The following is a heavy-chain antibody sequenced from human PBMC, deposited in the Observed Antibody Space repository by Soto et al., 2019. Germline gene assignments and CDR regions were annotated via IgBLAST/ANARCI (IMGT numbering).Heavy chain of an antibody. CDR1: GGSMSTYY. V-gene: IGHV4-4*07. CDR2: MFSSGST. CDR3: ARGTTDSGKNWFDS. J-gene: IGHJ5*01. D-gene: IGHD1-1*01. Sequence: LSLTCTVSGGSMSTYYWSWIRQPAGKGLQWIGRMFSSGSTNYDPSLKSRVSMSLDTSKNQFSLYLRSVTAADTAVYYCARGTTDSGKNWFDSWGQGTPVTVSS.